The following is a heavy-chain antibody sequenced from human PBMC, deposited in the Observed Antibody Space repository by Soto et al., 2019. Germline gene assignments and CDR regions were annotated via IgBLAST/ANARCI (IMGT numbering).Heavy chain of an antibody. D-gene: IGHD2-15*01. V-gene: IGHV1-18*01. CDR3: GRGWSSGSAEYFQH. Sequence: QVQLVQSGAEVKKPGASVKVSCKASGYTFTNYGITWVRQAPGQGLAWMGWISAYNGNTNYAQKLQGRVTMTTDTPTKTAYMEVKGLRFDDRAVYYCGRGWSSGSAEYFQHWGQGTLGSVSS. CDR2: ISAYNGNT. J-gene: IGHJ1*01. CDR1: GYTFTNYG.